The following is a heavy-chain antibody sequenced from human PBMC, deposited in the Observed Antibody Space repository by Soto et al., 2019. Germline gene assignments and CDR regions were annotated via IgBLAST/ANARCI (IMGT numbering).Heavy chain of an antibody. D-gene: IGHD6-19*01. J-gene: IGHJ5*02. V-gene: IGHV4-59*12. CDR3: ARMYSSGSGWFHH. CDR1: GVSISSYDSF. Sequence: PSETLSLTXTASGVSISSYDSFWICHPQATGKGREWNGSFYCSWSIIYTRSVKSRVSISGDMSNNQFSMSLTSLTAADTAGYYCARMYSSGSGWFHHWGQGTLVTVSS. CDR2: FYCSWSI.